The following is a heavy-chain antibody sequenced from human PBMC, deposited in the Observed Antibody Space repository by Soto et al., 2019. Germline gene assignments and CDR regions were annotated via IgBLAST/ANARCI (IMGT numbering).Heavy chain of an antibody. CDR1: GYTLTELS. D-gene: IGHD6-13*01. J-gene: IGHJ4*02. CDR3: ASHYGAAAGVLDY. CDR2: FDPEDGET. Sequence: QVQLVQSGAEVKKPGASVKVSCKVSGYTLTELSMHWVRQAPGKGLEWMGGFDPEDGETIYAQKFQGRVTMTADTSTDTAYRELSSLRSEDTAVYYCASHYGAAAGVLDYWGQGTLVTVSS. V-gene: IGHV1-24*01.